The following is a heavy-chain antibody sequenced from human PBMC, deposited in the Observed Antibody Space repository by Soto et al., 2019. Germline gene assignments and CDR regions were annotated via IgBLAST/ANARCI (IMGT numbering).Heavy chain of an antibody. CDR3: ARDFAYFDA. Sequence: PSESLSLTCTASGGSFKSGSYSWSWIRHAPGKGLEWLGYGYHSGRTRYNPSLKNRVSISMDTSKNQFSLKLYSVTAADTPVYFWARDFAYFDAWGQGTTVTVSS. CDR2: GYHSGRT. CDR1: GGSFKSGSYS. J-gene: IGHJ6*02. V-gene: IGHV4-61*01. D-gene: IGHD2-21*01.